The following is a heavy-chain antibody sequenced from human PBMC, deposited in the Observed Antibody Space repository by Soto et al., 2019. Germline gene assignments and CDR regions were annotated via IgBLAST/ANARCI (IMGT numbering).Heavy chain of an antibody. J-gene: IGHJ4*02. CDR3: TIVRVADSALDH. D-gene: IGHD3-10*02. CDR1: GFIFSNNA. Sequence: QVQLVESGGGVVQPGRSLRLSCVSSGFIFSNNAMHWVSQTPGKGLEWVAFMSYDGSDTFYADSVKGRFTISRDNSKNTLFLHMSNLRAEDTAMYYCTIVRVADSALDHWGQGTLVTVSS. CDR2: MSYDGSDT. V-gene: IGHV3-30*15.